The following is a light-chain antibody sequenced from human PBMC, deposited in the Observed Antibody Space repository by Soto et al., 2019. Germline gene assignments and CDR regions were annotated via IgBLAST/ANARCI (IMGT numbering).Light chain of an antibody. CDR2: TNN. V-gene: IGLV1-47*01. CDR3: ATWDDSLSGGV. CDR1: SSNIGVNY. J-gene: IGLJ2*01. Sequence: QSVLTQPPSASGTPGQRVTISCSGSSSNIGVNYVYWYQQLPGTAPKLLIYTNNQRPSGVPDRFSGAKSGTSAALAISGLRSEDEADYHCATWDDSLSGGVFGGGTKLTVL.